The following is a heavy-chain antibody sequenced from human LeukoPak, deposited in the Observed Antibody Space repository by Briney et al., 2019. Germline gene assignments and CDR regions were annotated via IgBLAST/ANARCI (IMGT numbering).Heavy chain of an antibody. V-gene: IGHV3-30*18. CDR3: AKGVAAYNDFWSGYY. CDR1: GFTFSSYG. Sequence: PGGSLRLSCAASGFTFSSYGMHWVRQAPGKGLEWVAVISYDGSNKYCADSVKGRFTISRDNSKNTLYLQMNSLRAEDTAFYYCAKGVAAYNDFWSGYYWGQGTLVTVSS. CDR2: ISYDGSNK. J-gene: IGHJ4*02. D-gene: IGHD3-3*01.